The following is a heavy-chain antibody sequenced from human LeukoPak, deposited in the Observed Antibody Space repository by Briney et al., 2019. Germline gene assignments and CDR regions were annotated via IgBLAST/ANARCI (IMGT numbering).Heavy chain of an antibody. J-gene: IGHJ4*02. Sequence: PGRSLRLSCAASGFTFSSYAMHWVCQAPGKGLEWVAVISYDGSNKYYADSVKGRFTISRDNSKNTLYRQMNSLRAEDTAVYYCARDREVGPTGPFDYWGRGTLVTVSS. CDR1: GFTFSSYA. CDR2: ISYDGSNK. V-gene: IGHV3-30-3*01. CDR3: ARDREVGPTGPFDY. D-gene: IGHD1-26*01.